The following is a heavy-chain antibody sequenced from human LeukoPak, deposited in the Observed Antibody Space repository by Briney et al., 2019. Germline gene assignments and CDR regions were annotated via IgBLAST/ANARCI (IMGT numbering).Heavy chain of an antibody. CDR2: ISSSSTYI. J-gene: IGHJ4*02. V-gene: IGHV3-21*01. D-gene: IGHD3/OR15-3a*01. CDR1: GFTFSNYR. Sequence: GGSLRLSCAASGFTFSNYRMNWVRQAPGQGLEWVSSISSSSTYIYYADSVRGRFTISRDNAKNSLYLQMNSLRAEDTAVYYCARVGTGLADDYWGQGTLVTVSS. CDR3: ARVGTGLADDY.